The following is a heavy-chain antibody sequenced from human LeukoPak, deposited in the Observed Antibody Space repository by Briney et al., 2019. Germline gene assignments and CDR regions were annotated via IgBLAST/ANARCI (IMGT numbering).Heavy chain of an antibody. CDR1: GGSISSGGYS. J-gene: IGHJ5*02. Sequence: SETLSLTCAVSGGSISSGGYSWSWIRQPLGKGLEWIGYIYHSGSTYYNPSLKSRVTISVDRSKNQFSLKLSSVTAADTAVYYCARGGGSPEENWFDPWGQGTLVTVSS. CDR3: ARGGGSPEENWFDP. V-gene: IGHV4-30-2*01. CDR2: IYHSGST.